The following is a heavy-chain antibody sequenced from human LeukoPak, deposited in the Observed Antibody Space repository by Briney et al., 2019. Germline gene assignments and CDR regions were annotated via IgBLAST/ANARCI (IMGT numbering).Heavy chain of an antibody. D-gene: IGHD3-9*01. CDR2: ISYDGSKQ. Sequence: GGSLPLSCAASGFTFSSHDMHWVRQAPGKGLEWVAAISYDGSKQLYADSVKGRFTISRDNSKNTLNLQMNSLRDEDTAVYYCAKDGARYLLTYYFEYWGQGTLVPFRS. V-gene: IGHV3-30*18. CDR1: GFTFSSHD. CDR3: AKDGARYLLTYYFEY. J-gene: IGHJ4*02.